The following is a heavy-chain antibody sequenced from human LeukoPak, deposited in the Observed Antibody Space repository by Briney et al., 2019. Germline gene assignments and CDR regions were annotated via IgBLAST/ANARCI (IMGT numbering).Heavy chain of an antibody. CDR1: GFTFSSYG. CDR3: ARDVAAAATSYFDY. J-gene: IGHJ4*02. D-gene: IGHD6-13*01. CDR2: IYSGGST. V-gene: IGHV3-NL1*01. Sequence: PGGSLRLSCAASGFTFSSYGMHWVRQAPGKGLEWVSVIYSGGSTYYADSVKGRFTISRDNSKNTLYLQMNSLRAEDTAVYYCARDVAAAATSYFDYWGQGTLVTVSS.